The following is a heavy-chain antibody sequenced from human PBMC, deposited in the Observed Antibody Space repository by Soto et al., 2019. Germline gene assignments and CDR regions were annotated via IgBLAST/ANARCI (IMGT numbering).Heavy chain of an antibody. Sequence: LRLSCVASGFTFDTYGIHWVRQAPGKGLQWVALISYEGSNTYYADSVRGRFTISRDNSKNTLYLQMNTLRPEDTGLYYCARVTPGNNLYYFSGLDFWGQGTSVTVSS. J-gene: IGHJ6*02. CDR3: ARVTPGNNLYYFSGLDF. V-gene: IGHV3-30-3*01. D-gene: IGHD1-1*01. CDR1: GFTFDTYG. CDR2: ISYEGSNT.